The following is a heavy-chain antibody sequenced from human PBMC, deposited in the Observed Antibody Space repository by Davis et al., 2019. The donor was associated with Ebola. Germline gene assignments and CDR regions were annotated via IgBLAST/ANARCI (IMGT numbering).Heavy chain of an antibody. CDR2: ISSSSAYK. J-gene: IGHJ4*02. D-gene: IGHD3-3*01. CDR3: ARIEWQTRGY. Sequence: GGSLRLSCAASGFTFSAYNMNWVRQAPGKGLEWVSSISSSSAYKYYAETMKGRFTISRDNAKNSLYLQMNSLRVEDTAVYYCARIEWQTRGYWGQGTLVTVSS. V-gene: IGHV3-21*01. CDR1: GFTFSAYN.